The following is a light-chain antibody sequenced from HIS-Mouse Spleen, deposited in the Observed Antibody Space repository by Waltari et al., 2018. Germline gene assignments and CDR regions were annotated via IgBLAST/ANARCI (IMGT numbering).Light chain of an antibody. CDR2: EGS. Sequence: QSALTQPASVSGSPGQSITISCTGTSSDVGSYNLVSWYPQHPGKAPKLMISEGSKRPSGVSNRFSGSKSGNTASLTISGLQAEDEADYYCCSYAGSSTWVFGGGTKLTVL. CDR1: SSDVGSYNL. J-gene: IGLJ3*02. V-gene: IGLV2-23*01. CDR3: CSYAGSSTWV.